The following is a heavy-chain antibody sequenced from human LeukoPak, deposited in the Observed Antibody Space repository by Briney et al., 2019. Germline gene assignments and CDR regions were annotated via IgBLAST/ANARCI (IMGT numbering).Heavy chain of an antibody. Sequence: GGSLRLSCAASGFTFSDYHMSWIRQAPGKGLEWVSYISSSGSTIYYADSVKGRFTISRDNAKNSLYLQMNSLRAEDTAVYYCATLLNSSGWYRRSVYFDYWGQGTLVTVSS. CDR2: ISSSGSTI. CDR1: GFTFSDYH. D-gene: IGHD6-19*01. CDR3: ATLLNSSGWYRRSVYFDY. J-gene: IGHJ4*02. V-gene: IGHV3-11*01.